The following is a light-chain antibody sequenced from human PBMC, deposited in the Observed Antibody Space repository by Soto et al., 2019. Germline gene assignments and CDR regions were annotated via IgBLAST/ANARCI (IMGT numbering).Light chain of an antibody. V-gene: IGKV3-20*01. Sequence: EIVLTQSPGTLSLSPGERATLSCRASQSVSSSYLAWYQQKPGQAPRLLIYDASSRATGIPDRFSGSGSGTDFTLNISRMQPEDSAVYYCQQYGSSPPYTFGQGTKLEIK. CDR2: DAS. J-gene: IGKJ2*01. CDR3: QQYGSSPPYT. CDR1: QSVSSSY.